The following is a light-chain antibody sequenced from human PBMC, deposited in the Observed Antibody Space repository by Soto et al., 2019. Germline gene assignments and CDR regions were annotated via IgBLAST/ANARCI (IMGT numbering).Light chain of an antibody. Sequence: EIVLTQSPGTLSLSPGERASHSCRASQSVSSSYLAWYQQIPGQAPRLLINDASRRATGIPDRFSGSGSGTDFTLTISSLEPEDFAVYYCQQRSSWPLTFGGGTKVDIK. J-gene: IGKJ4*01. CDR3: QQRSSWPLT. CDR1: QSVSSSY. V-gene: IGKV3D-20*02. CDR2: DAS.